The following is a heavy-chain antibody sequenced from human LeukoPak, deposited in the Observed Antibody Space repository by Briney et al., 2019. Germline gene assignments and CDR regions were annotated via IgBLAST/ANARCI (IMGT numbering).Heavy chain of an antibody. CDR1: GYTFTDYY. V-gene: IGHV1-2*02. J-gene: IGHJ3*02. Sequence: AASVKVSCKASGYTFTDYYMHWVRQAPGQGLEWMGWINPNSGGTNYAQKFQGRVTMTRDTSISTAYMELSRLRSDDTAVYYCARANNYYDSPDAFDIWGQGTMVTVSS. D-gene: IGHD3-22*01. CDR3: ARANNYYDSPDAFDI. CDR2: INPNSGGT.